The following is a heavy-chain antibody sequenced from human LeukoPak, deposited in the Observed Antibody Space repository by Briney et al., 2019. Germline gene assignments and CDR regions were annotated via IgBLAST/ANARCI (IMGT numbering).Heavy chain of an antibody. D-gene: IGHD5-24*01. Sequence: ASVKVSCKAFGYTFTSNYMHWVQQAPGQGPEWMGVISPSGGSTTYAQKFQGRVTMTTDTSTSTAYMELRSLRSDDTAVYYCARGGRDGYKYYYYYYMDVWGKGTTVTVSS. CDR3: ARGGRDGYKYYYYYYMDV. CDR2: ISPSGGST. CDR1: GYTFTSNY. J-gene: IGHJ6*03. V-gene: IGHV1-46*01.